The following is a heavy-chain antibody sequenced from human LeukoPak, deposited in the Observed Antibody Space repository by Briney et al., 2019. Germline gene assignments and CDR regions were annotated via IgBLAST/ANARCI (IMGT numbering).Heavy chain of an antibody. J-gene: IGHJ4*02. D-gene: IGHD3-10*01. CDR2: ISSSGSTI. Sequence: GGSLRLSCAASGFTFSSYEMNWVRQAPGKGLEWVSYISSSGSTIYCADSVKGRFTISRDNAKNSLYLQMNSLRAEDTAVYYCASHYYGSGSYYPHYWGQGTLVTVSS. V-gene: IGHV3-48*03. CDR1: GFTFSSYE. CDR3: ASHYYGSGSYYPHY.